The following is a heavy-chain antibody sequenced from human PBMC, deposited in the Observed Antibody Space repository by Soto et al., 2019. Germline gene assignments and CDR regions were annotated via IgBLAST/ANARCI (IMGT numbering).Heavy chain of an antibody. Sequence: QVQLEQSGAEVKKPGSSVKVSCKASGGPFNNYGISWVRRAPGQGLEWMGGIIPLLGTANYAQKFQGRLTITADKSTSTAYMELSSLRSEDTAVYYCARDIYYYDSRGTGNLGVTYWYFDLWGRGTLVTVSS. CDR3: ARDIYYYDSRGTGNLGVTYWYFDL. J-gene: IGHJ2*01. CDR1: GGPFNNYG. CDR2: IIPLLGTA. D-gene: IGHD3-22*01. V-gene: IGHV1-69*06.